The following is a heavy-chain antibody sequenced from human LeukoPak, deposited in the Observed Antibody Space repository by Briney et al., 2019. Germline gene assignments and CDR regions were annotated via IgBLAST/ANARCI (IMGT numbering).Heavy chain of an antibody. Sequence: GGSLRLSCAASGFTFITYAMSWVRQAPGKGPEWVSAISGSGAGTYYADSVEGRFTVSRDSSKNTLYLQMNSLGADDTAVYYCAKGLGDFGRTGAFDMWGQGTMVTLSS. V-gene: IGHV3-23*01. D-gene: IGHD2-21*02. J-gene: IGHJ3*02. CDR1: GFTFITYA. CDR3: AKGLGDFGRTGAFDM. CDR2: ISGSGAGT.